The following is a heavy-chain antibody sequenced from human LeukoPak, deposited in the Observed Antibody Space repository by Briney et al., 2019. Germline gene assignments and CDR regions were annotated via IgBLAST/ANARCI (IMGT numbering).Heavy chain of an antibody. Sequence: PSETLSLTCTVSGGSISSGGYYWSWIRQPPGKGLEWIGYIYHSGSTYYNPSLKSRVTISVDRSKNQFSLKLSSVTAADTAVYYCARVVHQSRGSPYYSSSWYADYWGQGTLVTVSS. J-gene: IGHJ4*02. CDR3: ARVVHQSRGSPYYSSSWYADY. D-gene: IGHD6-13*01. V-gene: IGHV4-30-2*01. CDR2: IYHSGST. CDR1: GGSISSGGYY.